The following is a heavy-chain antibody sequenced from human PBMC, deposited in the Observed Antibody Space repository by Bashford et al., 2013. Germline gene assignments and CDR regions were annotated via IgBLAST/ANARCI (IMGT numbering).Heavy chain of an antibody. D-gene: IGHD3-22*01. Sequence: IRQSPTRGLEWLGRTYYRSKWDTDYAASVKGRITITPDTSKNHFSLQLNSVTPEDTAVYYCARARDDHIYYYHSLDSWGQGTLVTVSS. J-gene: IGHJ4*02. CDR3: ARARDDHIYYYHSLDS. V-gene: IGHV6-1*01. CDR2: TYYRSKWDT.